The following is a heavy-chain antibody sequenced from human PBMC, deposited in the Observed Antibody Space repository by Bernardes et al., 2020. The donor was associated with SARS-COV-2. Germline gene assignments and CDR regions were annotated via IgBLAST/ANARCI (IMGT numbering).Heavy chain of an antibody. J-gene: IGHJ6*02. Sequence: SLRLSCAASGFTSRKYAITWARQAPGKGLEWVSRISPSGGTSFYADSLRGRFTVSRDNSKNTLYLQVDSLRAEDTAFYYCAKANCNSTNCYTDSYYYYMDLWGQGTAVTVSS. CDR1: GFTSRKYA. D-gene: IGHD2-2*02. V-gene: IGHV3-23*01. CDR3: AKANCNSTNCYTDSYYYYMDL. CDR2: ISPSGGTS.